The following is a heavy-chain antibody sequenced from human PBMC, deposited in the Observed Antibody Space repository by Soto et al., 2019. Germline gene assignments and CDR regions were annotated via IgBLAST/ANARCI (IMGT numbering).Heavy chain of an antibody. J-gene: IGHJ6*03. V-gene: IGHV4-34*01. Sequence: SETLSLTCAVYGGSFSGYYWSWIRQPPGKGLEWIGEINHSGSTNYNPSLKSRVTISVDTSKNQFSLKLSSVTAADTAVYYCARNRPRYCGGGSCVYYYYYMDVWGKGTTVTVSS. CDR2: INHSGST. D-gene: IGHD2-15*01. CDR3: ARNRPRYCGGGSCVYYYYYMDV. CDR1: GGSFSGYY.